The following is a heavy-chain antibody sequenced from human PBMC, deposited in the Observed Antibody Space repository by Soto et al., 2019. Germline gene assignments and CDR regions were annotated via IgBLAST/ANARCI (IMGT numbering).Heavy chain of an antibody. CDR3: ARGGGPFMNSVTNHFDY. V-gene: IGHV3-53*04. CDR1: GFSVSSKY. CDR2: IYADGTT. Sequence: EVPLVESGGGLVQPGGSLRLSCVVSGFSVSSKYMSWVLQAPGKGLDWVSVIYADGTTYYGDSVKGRFTISRHNSKNTLYLQMDSLRTEDTAVYYCARGGGPFMNSVTNHFDYWGQGALVTVSS. J-gene: IGHJ4*02. D-gene: IGHD4-17*01.